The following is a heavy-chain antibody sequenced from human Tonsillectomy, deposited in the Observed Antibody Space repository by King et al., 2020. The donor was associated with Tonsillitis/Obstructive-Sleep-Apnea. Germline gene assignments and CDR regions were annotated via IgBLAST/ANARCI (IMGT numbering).Heavy chain of an antibody. V-gene: IGHV5-51*01. CDR1: GYSFTNNC. Sequence: VQLVESGAEVIQPGESLKISCKASGYSFTNNCLAWVRQMPGKGLEWMGIIYPGDSDTRYSPSFEGQVTISVDKSISTAYLQWSHLKASDTAMYYCAHGTIAADDAFDIWGRGTMVTVSS. D-gene: IGHD6-13*01. J-gene: IGHJ3*02. CDR2: IYPGDSDT. CDR3: AHGTIAADDAFDI.